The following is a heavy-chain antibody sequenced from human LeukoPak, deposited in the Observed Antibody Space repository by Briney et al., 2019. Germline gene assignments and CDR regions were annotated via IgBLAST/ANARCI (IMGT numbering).Heavy chain of an antibody. Sequence: GGSLRLSCAASGFTFSSYNINWVRQAPGKGLEWVSSISSSSSSIYYADSVKGRFTVSRDNAKNSLYLQMDSLRVEDTAVYYCAKGSRSNGYYIDYWGQGTLVTVSS. CDR3: AKGSRSNGYYIDY. V-gene: IGHV3-21*04. CDR1: GFTFSSYN. D-gene: IGHD6-6*01. CDR2: ISSSSSSI. J-gene: IGHJ4*02.